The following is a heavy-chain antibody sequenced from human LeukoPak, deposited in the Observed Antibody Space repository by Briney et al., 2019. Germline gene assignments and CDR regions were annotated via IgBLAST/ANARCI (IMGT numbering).Heavy chain of an antibody. CDR2: ISGSGDTT. Sequence: GGSLGLSCAASGFTFHGYAMSWVRQAPGRGLEWVSAISGSGDTTYYADTVKGRFTISRDNSKNTLYLQMNSLRAEDTAIYYCAKDHFGSAVTGLFDYWGQGTLVTVSS. CDR3: AKDHFGSAVTGLFDY. V-gene: IGHV3-23*01. D-gene: IGHD3-10*01. CDR1: GFTFHGYA. J-gene: IGHJ4*02.